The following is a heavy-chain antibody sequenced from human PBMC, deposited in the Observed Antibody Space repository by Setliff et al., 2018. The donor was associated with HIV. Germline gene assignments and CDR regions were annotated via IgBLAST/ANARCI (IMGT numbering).Heavy chain of an antibody. CDR3: ARDAAADY. Sequence: GGSLRLFCAASGFDFSSYEMNWVRQAPGKGLEWVSYMSGSGSTLYYANSVRGRFTISRDNAKNSLYLQMRSLRVDDTAVYYCARDAAADYWGPGTLVTVSS. D-gene: IGHD2-15*01. CDR1: GFDFSSYE. V-gene: IGHV3-48*03. J-gene: IGHJ4*02. CDR2: MSGSGSTL.